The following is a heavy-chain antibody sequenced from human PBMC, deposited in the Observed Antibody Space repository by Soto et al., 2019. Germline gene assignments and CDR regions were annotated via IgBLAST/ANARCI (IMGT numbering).Heavy chain of an antibody. D-gene: IGHD3-10*01. V-gene: IGHV1-69*01. Sequence: QVQLVQSGAEVKKPGSSVKVSCKASGGTFSSYAISWVRQAPGQGLEWMGGIIPIFGTANYAQKFQGRVTITADESTSTAYMELSSLRSEDTAVYYCARVLYGSGSYYYYYYGMDVWGQGTTVTVSS. CDR3: ARVLYGSGSYYYYYYGMDV. CDR1: GGTFSSYA. CDR2: IIPIFGTA. J-gene: IGHJ6*02.